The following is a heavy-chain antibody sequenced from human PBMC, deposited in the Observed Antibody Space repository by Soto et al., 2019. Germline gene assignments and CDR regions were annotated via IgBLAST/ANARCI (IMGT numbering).Heavy chain of an antibody. CDR3: ARRAETNGWNGFGADKYYFDS. CDR1: GYTFTSYD. CDR2: MNPNTGNS. D-gene: IGHD1-1*01. J-gene: IGHJ4*02. Sequence: QVQLVQSGAEVRKPGASVKVSCEASGYTFTSYDIYWVRQATGQGLEWMGGMNPNTGNSGYAQKFQGRVTMTSDTSKTTANMEGSSLRSEDTAVYYCARRAETNGWNGFGADKYYFDSWGQGTLVTVSS. V-gene: IGHV1-8*01.